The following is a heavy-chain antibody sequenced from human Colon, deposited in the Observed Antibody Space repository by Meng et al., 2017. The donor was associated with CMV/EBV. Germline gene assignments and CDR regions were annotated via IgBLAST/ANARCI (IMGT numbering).Heavy chain of an antibody. Sequence: GESLKISCVASGFSFSNYEVNWVRQAPGKGLEWVAYISRSGDIIYYADSVKGRFTVSRDNANNSLFVQMNSLRGEDTGVYYCARIMFCSDTSCYSHYGMDVWGQGTTVTVSS. CDR3: ARIMFCSDTSCYSHYGMDV. D-gene: IGHD2-2*02. J-gene: IGHJ6*02. V-gene: IGHV3-48*03. CDR1: GFSFSNYE. CDR2: ISRSGDII.